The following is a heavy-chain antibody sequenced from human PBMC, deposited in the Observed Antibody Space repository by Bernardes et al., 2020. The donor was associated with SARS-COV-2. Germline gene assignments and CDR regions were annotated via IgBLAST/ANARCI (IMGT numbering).Heavy chain of an antibody. V-gene: IGHV3-30*18. CDR3: AKISLRGDGR. Sequence: GGSLRLSCAASGITFSSYGMHWVRQAPGKGLEWVAVISYDGSNTNYAASVKGRFTISRDNSKDTLYLQMNSLRPEDTAVYYCAKISLRGDGRWGQGTLVIVSS. J-gene: IGHJ4*02. D-gene: IGHD5-12*01. CDR1: GITFSSYG. CDR2: ISYDGSNT.